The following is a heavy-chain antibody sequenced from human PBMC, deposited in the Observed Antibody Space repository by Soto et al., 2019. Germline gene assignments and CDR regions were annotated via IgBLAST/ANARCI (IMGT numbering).Heavy chain of an antibody. CDR2: IIPIFGTA. CDR3: ARDLALGGATRSYYRPGWFDP. J-gene: IGHJ5*02. V-gene: IGHV1-69*13. Sequence: GASVKVSCKASGGTFSSYAISWVRQAPGQGLEWMGGIIPIFGTANYAQKLQGRVTITADESTSTAYMELSSLRSEDTAVYYCARDLALGGATRSYYRPGWFDPWGQGTLVTVS. D-gene: IGHD3-10*01. CDR1: GGTFSSYA.